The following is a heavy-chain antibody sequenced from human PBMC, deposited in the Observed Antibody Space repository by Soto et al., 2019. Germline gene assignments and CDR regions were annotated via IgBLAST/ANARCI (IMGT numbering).Heavy chain of an antibody. D-gene: IGHD6-19*01. CDR2: ISSSSTYI. CDR1: GFSFSSYS. J-gene: IGHJ4*02. V-gene: IGHV3-21*01. Sequence: EAQLVESGGGLVKPGGSLRLSCAASGFSFSSYSMNWVRQAPGTGLQWVSSISSSSTYIYYADSVKGRFTISRDNAKNSLYLQMNSLRAEDTAVYYCAKDKGGLDYCSSGWRPDYWGQGTLGTVSS. CDR3: AKDKGGLDYCSSGWRPDY.